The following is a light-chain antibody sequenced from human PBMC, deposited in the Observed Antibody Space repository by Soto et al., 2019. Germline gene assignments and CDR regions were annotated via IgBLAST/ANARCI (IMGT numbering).Light chain of an antibody. CDR1: QSISNY. J-gene: IGKJ5*01. Sequence: DIQMTQSPSTLSASVGDRVTITCRASQSISNYLAWYQQKPGTAPKLLIYKASSLEGGVSSRFSGVGSGTQFTLTISILQPEDFATYYCQQYYSSPITFGQGTRLEIK. V-gene: IGKV1-5*03. CDR2: KAS. CDR3: QQYYSSPIT.